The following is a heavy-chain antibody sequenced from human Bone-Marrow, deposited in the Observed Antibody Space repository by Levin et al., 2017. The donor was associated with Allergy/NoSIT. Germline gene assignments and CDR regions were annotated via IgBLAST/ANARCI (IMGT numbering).Heavy chain of an antibody. CDR3: ARASYDIVTGYRFFDK. Sequence: SQTLSLTCTVSGGSISSGGYYWNWIRQPAGKGLEWIGHIYTTGATYYNPSLNSRVTISLDTSKNQFSLNLSSVTAADAALYYCARASYDIVTGYRFFDKWGQGTKVIVSS. D-gene: IGHD3-9*01. CDR1: GGSISSGGYY. V-gene: IGHV4-61*09. CDR2: IYTTGAT. J-gene: IGHJ3*02.